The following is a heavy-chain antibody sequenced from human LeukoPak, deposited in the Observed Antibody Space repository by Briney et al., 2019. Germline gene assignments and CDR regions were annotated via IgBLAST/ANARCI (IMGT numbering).Heavy chain of an antibody. J-gene: IGHJ6*02. CDR2: INPNSGGT. Sequence: ASVQVSCQASGYTFTGYYMHWVRQAPGQGLAWMGWINPNSGGTNYAQKFQGRVTMTRDTSISTAYMELSRLRSDDTAVYYCARVYYYGSGSYPIYYYYGMDVWGQGTTVTVSS. V-gene: IGHV1-2*02. CDR1: GYTFTGYY. CDR3: ARVYYYGSGSYPIYYYYGMDV. D-gene: IGHD3-10*01.